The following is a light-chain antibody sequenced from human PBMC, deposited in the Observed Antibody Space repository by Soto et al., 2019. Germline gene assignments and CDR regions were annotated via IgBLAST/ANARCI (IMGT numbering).Light chain of an antibody. V-gene: IGLV1-51*01. CDR1: SSNIGHNY. Sequence: QSVLTQPPSVSAAPGQKVTISCSGSSSNIGHNYVSWYQHLPGTAPKLLIYDNNKRPSGIPDRFSGSQSGTSATLGITGLQTGDEAEYYCGTWDSGLSAVFCGGTKLTVL. CDR3: GTWDSGLSAV. CDR2: DNN. J-gene: IGLJ2*01.